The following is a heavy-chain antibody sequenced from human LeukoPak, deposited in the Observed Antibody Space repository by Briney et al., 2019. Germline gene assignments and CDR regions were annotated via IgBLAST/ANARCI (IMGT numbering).Heavy chain of an antibody. CDR1: GFTFSSYA. CDR3: AKGPLSGSYYLYYFDY. D-gene: IGHD1-26*01. Sequence: SGGSLRLSCAASGFTFSSYAMSWVRQAPGKGLEWVSATSGSGGSTYYADSVKGRFTISRDNSKNTLYLQMNSLRAEDTAVYYCAKGPLSGSYYLYYFDYWGQGTLVTVSS. CDR2: TSGSGGST. V-gene: IGHV3-23*01. J-gene: IGHJ4*02.